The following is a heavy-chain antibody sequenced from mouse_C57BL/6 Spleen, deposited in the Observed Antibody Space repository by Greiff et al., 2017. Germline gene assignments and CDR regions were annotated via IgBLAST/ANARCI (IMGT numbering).Heavy chain of an antibody. D-gene: IGHD2-5*01. V-gene: IGHV1-80*01. CDR1: GYAFSSYW. CDR2: IYPGDGDT. CDR3: ARWGSNYPEDY. Sequence: QVQLKESGAELVKPGASVKISCKASGYAFSSYWMNWVKQRPGKGLEWIGQIYPGDGDTNYNGKFKGKATLTADKSSSTAYMQLSSLTSEDSAVYFCARWGSNYPEDYWGQGTSVTVSS. J-gene: IGHJ4*01.